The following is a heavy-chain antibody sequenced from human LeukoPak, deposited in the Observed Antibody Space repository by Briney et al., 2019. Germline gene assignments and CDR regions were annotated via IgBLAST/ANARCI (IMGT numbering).Heavy chain of an antibody. CDR1: GYTFTSYY. D-gene: IGHD3-22*01. V-gene: IGHV1-46*01. J-gene: IGHJ3*02. CDR2: INPNGGST. Sequence: ASVKVSCKASGYTFTSYYMHWVRQAPGQGLEWMGIINPNGGSTSYPQRFQGRVTMTRDTSTSTVYMELSSLRSEDTAVYYCARDRVYYYDSSGHGYNAFDIWGQGTMVTVSS. CDR3: ARDRVYYYDSSGHGYNAFDI.